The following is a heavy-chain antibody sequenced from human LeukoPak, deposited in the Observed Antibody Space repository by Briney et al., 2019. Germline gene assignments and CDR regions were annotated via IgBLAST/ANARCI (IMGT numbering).Heavy chain of an antibody. D-gene: IGHD6-13*01. J-gene: IGHJ4*02. CDR1: GYTFSSYA. CDR2: INTNTGNP. Sequence: ASVKLFCKASGYTFSSYAMNCVRQAPGQWLEWMGWINTNTGNPTYAQGFTGRFVFSLDTSVSTAYLQISSLKAEDTAVYYCARDPPRLIAAAGKGSDYWGQGTLVTVSS. V-gene: IGHV7-4-1*02. CDR3: ARDPPRLIAAAGKGSDY.